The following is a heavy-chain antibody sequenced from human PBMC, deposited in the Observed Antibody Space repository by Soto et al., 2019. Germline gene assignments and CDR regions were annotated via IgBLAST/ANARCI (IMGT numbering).Heavy chain of an antibody. J-gene: IGHJ6*03. CDR3: AKESLIQLWKYYYMDV. V-gene: IGHV3-23*01. CDR1: GFTFSSYA. CDR2: ISGSGGST. D-gene: IGHD5-18*01. Sequence: GGSLRLSCAASGFTFSSYAMSWVRQAPGKGLEWVSAISGSGGSTHYADSVKGRFTISRDNSKNTLYLQMNSLRAEDTAVYYCAKESLIQLWKYYYMDVWGKGTTVTVSS.